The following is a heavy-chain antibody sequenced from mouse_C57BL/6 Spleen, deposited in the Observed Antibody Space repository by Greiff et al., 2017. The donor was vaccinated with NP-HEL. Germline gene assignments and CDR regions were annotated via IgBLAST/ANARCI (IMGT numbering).Heavy chain of an antibody. CDR2: IWSDGST. J-gene: IGHJ4*01. CDR1: GFSLTSYG. CDR3: ARHEGPYYYAMDY. V-gene: IGHV2-6-1*01. Sequence: VMLVESGPGLVAPSQSLSITCTVSGFSLTSYGVHWVRQPPGKGLEWLVVIWSDGSTTYNSALKSRLSISKDNSKSQVFLKMNSLQTDDTAMYYCARHEGPYYYAMDYWGQGTSVTVSS.